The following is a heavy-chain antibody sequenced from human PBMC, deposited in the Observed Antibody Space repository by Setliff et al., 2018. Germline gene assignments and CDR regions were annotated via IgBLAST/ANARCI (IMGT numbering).Heavy chain of an antibody. CDR3: ARAEYTSSSLYYYMDV. CDR2: INPSSGGT. J-gene: IGHJ6*03. V-gene: IGHV1-2*06. Sequence: ASVKVSCKAFRYTFNDYFIHWVRQTPGQGLEWMGRINPSSGGTDDAQNFLGRVTMTRDTAISTAYMELSRLTSDDTAVYYCARAEYTSSSLYYYMDVWGKGTTVTVSS. CDR1: RYTFNDYF. D-gene: IGHD6-6*01.